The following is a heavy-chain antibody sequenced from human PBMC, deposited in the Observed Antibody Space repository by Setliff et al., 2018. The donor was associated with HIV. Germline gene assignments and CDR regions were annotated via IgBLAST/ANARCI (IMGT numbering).Heavy chain of an antibody. CDR2: IRYDGSNK. CDR1: EFTFSSYG. V-gene: IGHV3-30*02. J-gene: IGHJ4*02. Sequence: GGSLRLSCAPSEFTFSSYGMHWVRQAPGKGLEWVSFIRYDGSNKKYADSVKGRFTISRDNAGNSLSLLMNSLRAEDTAVYFCARDKDMTVAFDLWGQGTPVTVSS. D-gene: IGHD3-22*01. CDR3: ARDKDMTVAFDL.